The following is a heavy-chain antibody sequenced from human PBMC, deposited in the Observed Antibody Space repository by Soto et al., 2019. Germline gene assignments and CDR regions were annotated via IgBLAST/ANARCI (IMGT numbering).Heavy chain of an antibody. CDR1: GYTFTSYG. CDR2: ISAYNGNT. CDR3: ARDATAADSRWFGELFPSYYYYYGMDV. V-gene: IGHV1-18*01. D-gene: IGHD3-10*01. Sequence: QVQLVQSGAEVKKPGASVKVSCKASGYTFTSYGISWVRQAPGQGLEWMGWISAYNGNTNYAQKLQGRVTMTTDTATSTADMELRSLRSDDTAVYYCARDATAADSRWFGELFPSYYYYYGMDVWGQGTTVTVSS. J-gene: IGHJ6*02.